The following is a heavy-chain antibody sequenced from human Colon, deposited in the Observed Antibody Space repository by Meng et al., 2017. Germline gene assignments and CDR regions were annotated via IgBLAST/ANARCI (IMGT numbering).Heavy chain of an antibody. CDR3: AYGSGSLRYYYGMDV. CDR1: GYSFTSYW. CDR2: IYPGDSDN. D-gene: IGHD3-10*01. J-gene: IGHJ6*02. Sequence: GGSLRLSCQGSGYSFTSYWIGWVRQMPGKGLEWMGIIYPGDSDNRYSPSFQGQVTISADKSINTAYLQWTSLKASDTARYYCAYGSGSLRYYYGMDVWGQGTTVTVSS. V-gene: IGHV5-51*01.